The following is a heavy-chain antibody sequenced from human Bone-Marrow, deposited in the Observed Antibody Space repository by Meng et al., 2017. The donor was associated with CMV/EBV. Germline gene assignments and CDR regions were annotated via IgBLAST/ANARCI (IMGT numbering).Heavy chain of an antibody. J-gene: IGHJ4*02. CDR2: IDIDGRDI. CDR1: GFTLTRYW. D-gene: IGHD1-26*01. Sequence: EVELVESGGGLVQPGGYLRLSCAVSGFTLTRYWMHWVREVPGKGLEWVSRIDIDGRDITYADSVRGRFSISRDDAKNTLYLQMNSLRIEDTAVYYCARGVTETLGWEMGYWGQGTLVTVSS. V-gene: IGHV3-74*03. CDR3: ARGVTETLGWEMGY.